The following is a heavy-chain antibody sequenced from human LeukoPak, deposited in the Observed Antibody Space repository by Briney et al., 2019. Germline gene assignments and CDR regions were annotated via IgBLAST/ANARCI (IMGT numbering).Heavy chain of an antibody. CDR2: ISAYNGNT. Sequence: GASVKVSCKASGYTFTSYGISWVRQAPGQGLEWMGWISAYNGNTNYAQKLQGRVTMTTDTSTSTAYMELRSLRSDDTAVYYCALRGGGFGELTGNDAFDIWGQGTMVTVSS. J-gene: IGHJ3*02. CDR1: GYTFTSYG. CDR3: ALRGGGFGELTGNDAFDI. V-gene: IGHV1-18*01. D-gene: IGHD3-10*01.